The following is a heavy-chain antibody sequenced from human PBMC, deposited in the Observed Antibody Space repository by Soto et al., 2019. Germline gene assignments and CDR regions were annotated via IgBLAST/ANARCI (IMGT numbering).Heavy chain of an antibody. Sequence: PGGSLRLSCAASGFTFSSYGMHWVRQAPGKGLEWVAVIWYDGSNKYYADSVKGRFTISRDNSKNTLYLQMNSLRAEDTAVYYCARVSLRFLESLDYWGQGTLVTVSS. V-gene: IGHV3-33*01. CDR2: IWYDGSNK. D-gene: IGHD3-3*01. CDR1: GFTFSSYG. J-gene: IGHJ4*02. CDR3: ARVSLRFLESLDY.